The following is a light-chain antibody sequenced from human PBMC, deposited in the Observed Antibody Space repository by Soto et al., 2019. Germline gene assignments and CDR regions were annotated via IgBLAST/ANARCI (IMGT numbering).Light chain of an antibody. Sequence: DIPLTQSPSFLSASVGDRVTITCRASQGISSYLAWYQQKPGKVPKLLKYAASTLQSGVPSRFSGSGSGTEFTLTISSLQPEDFATYCCQQVNSYPLTFGGGTKVEIK. CDR2: AAS. J-gene: IGKJ4*01. V-gene: IGKV1-9*01. CDR3: QQVNSYPLT. CDR1: QGISSY.